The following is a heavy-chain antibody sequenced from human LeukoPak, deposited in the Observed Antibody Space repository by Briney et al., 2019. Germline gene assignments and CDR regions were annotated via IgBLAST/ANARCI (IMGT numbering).Heavy chain of an antibody. J-gene: IGHJ1*01. CDR3: AREYISSASEYFQH. D-gene: IGHD6-13*01. CDR1: GYTFTGYY. Sequence: ASVQVSFKASGYTFTGYYMHWVRQAPGQGLEWMGWINPNSGATNYAQKFQGRVTMTRDTSISTAYMDLSRLRSDDTAVYYCAREYISSASEYFQHWGQGTLVTVSS. V-gene: IGHV1-2*02. CDR2: INPNSGAT.